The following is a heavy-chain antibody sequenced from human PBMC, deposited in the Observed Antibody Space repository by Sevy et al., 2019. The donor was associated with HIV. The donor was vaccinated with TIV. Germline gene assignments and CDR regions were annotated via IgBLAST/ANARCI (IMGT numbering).Heavy chain of an antibody. CDR2: INPNSRAT. CDR3: AREDYHDPSGGWVDP. D-gene: IGHD3-22*01. Sequence: ATVKVSCKASGYTFIDYYIHWVRQAPGQALERMGRINPNSRATNYAQKFQDRVTMTRDTSISTSYMELRRLRSVDTAVYYCAREDYHDPSGGWVDPWGQGTLVIVSS. CDR1: GYTFIDYY. J-gene: IGHJ5*02. V-gene: IGHV1-2*06.